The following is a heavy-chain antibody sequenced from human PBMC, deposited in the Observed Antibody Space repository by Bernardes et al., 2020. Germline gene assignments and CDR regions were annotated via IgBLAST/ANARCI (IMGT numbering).Heavy chain of an antibody. CDR3: ATSDCSSTSCHVASYYFDY. V-gene: IGHV1-69*13. CDR1: GGTFSSYA. J-gene: IGHJ4*02. D-gene: IGHD2-2*01. CDR2: IIPIFGTA. Sequence: SVKVSCKASGGTFSSYAISWVRQAPGQGLEWMGGIIPIFGTANYAQKFQGRVTITADESTSTAYMELSSLRSEDTAVYYCATSDCSSTSCHVASYYFDYWGQGTLVTVSS.